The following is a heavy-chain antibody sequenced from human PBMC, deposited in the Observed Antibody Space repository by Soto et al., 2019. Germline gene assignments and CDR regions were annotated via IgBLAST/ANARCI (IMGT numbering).Heavy chain of an antibody. CDR3: ARSQYCSSTSCYVRGYYFDY. D-gene: IGHD2-2*01. CDR1: GGSFSGYY. CDR2: INHSGST. J-gene: IGHJ4*02. Sequence: QVQLQQWGAGLLKPSETLSLTCAVYGGSFSGYYWSWIRQPPGKGLEWIGEINHSGSTNYNPSLKSRVTISVDTSRNQFSLKLSSVTAADTAVYYCARSQYCSSTSCYVRGYYFDYWGQGTLVTVSS. V-gene: IGHV4-34*01.